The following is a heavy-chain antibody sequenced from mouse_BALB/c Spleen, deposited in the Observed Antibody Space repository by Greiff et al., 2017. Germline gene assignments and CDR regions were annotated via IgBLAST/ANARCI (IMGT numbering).Heavy chain of an antibody. CDR2: INPSTGYT. J-gene: IGHJ4*01. CDR1: GYTFTSYW. D-gene: IGHD1-1*02. Sequence: QVQLKQSGAELAKPGASVKMSCKASGYTFTSYWMHWVKQRPGQGLEWIGYINPSTGYTEYNQKFKDKATLTADKSSSTAYMQLSSLTSEDSAVYYCARSRYGGFYYAMDYWGQGTSVTVSS. V-gene: IGHV1-7*01. CDR3: ARSRYGGFYYAMDY.